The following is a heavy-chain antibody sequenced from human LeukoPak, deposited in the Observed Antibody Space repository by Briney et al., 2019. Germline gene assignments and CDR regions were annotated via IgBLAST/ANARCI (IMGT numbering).Heavy chain of an antibody. CDR3: ARGPVRGGDYSAFDI. D-gene: IGHD4-17*01. CDR1: GGTFSSYA. J-gene: IGHJ3*02. V-gene: IGHV1-69*01. Sequence: GSSVKVSCKASGGTFSSYAISWVRQAPGQGLEWMGGIIPIFGTANYAQKFQGRVTITADESTSTAYMELSSLRSEDTAVYYCARGPVRGGDYSAFDIWGQGTMVTVSS. CDR2: IIPIFGTA.